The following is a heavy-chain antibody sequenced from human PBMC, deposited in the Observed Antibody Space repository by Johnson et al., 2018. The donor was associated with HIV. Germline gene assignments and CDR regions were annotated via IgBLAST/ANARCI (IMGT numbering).Heavy chain of an antibody. CDR3: AKDVLFQFVGGLEAFDI. V-gene: IGHV3-23*04. J-gene: IGHJ3*02. Sequence: VQLVESGGGLVQPGGSLRLSCAASGFTFSDHYMEWVSTISGAGGTTYYADSVKGRFIISRDIFRNTLYLDMNSLRAEDTAVYYCAKDVLFQFVGGLEAFDIWGQGTMVTVSS. D-gene: IGHD6-6*01. CDR2: ISGAGGTT. CDR1: GFTFSDHY.